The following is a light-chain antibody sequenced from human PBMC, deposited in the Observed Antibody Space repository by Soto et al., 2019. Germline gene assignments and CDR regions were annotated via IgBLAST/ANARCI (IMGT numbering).Light chain of an antibody. CDR2: SIN. J-gene: IGLJ3*02. Sequence: QPVLTQPPSASGTPGQRVTISCSGSTSNIGRNYVSWYQQLPGTAPKLVIYSINQRPSGVPDRFSGSKSGTSASLAISGLRSEDEANYYCAVWDATLSGWVFGGGTKLTVL. V-gene: IGLV1-47*02. CDR3: AVWDATLSGWV. CDR1: TSNIGRNY.